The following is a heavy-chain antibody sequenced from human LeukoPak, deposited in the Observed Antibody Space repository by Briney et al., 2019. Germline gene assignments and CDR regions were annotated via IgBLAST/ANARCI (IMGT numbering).Heavy chain of an antibody. CDR1: GYTFTSYG. Sequence: ASVKVSCMASGYTFTSYGISWVRQAPGQGVEWMGWISAYNGNTNYAQKLQGRVTMTTDTSTSTAYMELRSLRSDDTAVYYCARDIRYYYDSSGYYLSGFDYWGQGTLVTVSS. V-gene: IGHV1-18*01. D-gene: IGHD3-22*01. CDR3: ARDIRYYYDSSGYYLSGFDY. J-gene: IGHJ4*02. CDR2: ISAYNGNT.